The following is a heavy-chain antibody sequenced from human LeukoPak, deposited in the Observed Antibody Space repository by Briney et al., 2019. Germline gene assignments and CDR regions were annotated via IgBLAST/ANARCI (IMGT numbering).Heavy chain of an antibody. D-gene: IGHD3-22*01. J-gene: IGHJ5*01. CDR3: ARVDYDSSGYYGPFDS. V-gene: IGHV3-53*01. Sequence: GGSLRLSCAASGFTVSSNYMSWVRQAPGKGLEWVSVIYSGGSTYYADSVKGRFTISRDNSKNTLYLQMNSLRAEDTAVYYCARVDYDSSGYYGPFDSWGQGILVTVSS. CDR1: GFTVSSNY. CDR2: IYSGGST.